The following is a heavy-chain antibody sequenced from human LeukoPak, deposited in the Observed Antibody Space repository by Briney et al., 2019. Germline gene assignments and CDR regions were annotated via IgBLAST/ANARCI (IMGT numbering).Heavy chain of an antibody. J-gene: IGHJ4*02. CDR2: VYSGGST. V-gene: IGHV3-66*01. Sequence: GGSLRLSCAASGFTVSSNYMSWVRQAPGKGLEWVSVVYSGGSTYYADSVKGRFTISRDNSQNTLYLQMNSLRAEDTAVYYCAKVKASWWVLLFDYWGQGTLVTVSS. D-gene: IGHD2/OR15-2a*01. CDR1: GFTVSSNY. CDR3: AKVKASWWVLLFDY.